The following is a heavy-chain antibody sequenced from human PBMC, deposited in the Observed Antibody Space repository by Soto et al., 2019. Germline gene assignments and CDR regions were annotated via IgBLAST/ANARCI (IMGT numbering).Heavy chain of an antibody. Sequence: EVQLMESGGGVVQPGGSLRLSCAASGFTFSSETMFWVRQAPRKGLEHITAISKNGDSTFYADSVKGRFSISRDNSKNTLYLQMGSLRAEDMAVYYCATREGFAYWGQGTLVTVSS. CDR2: ISKNGDST. V-gene: IGHV3-64*07. CDR1: GFTFSSET. CDR3: ATREGFAY. J-gene: IGHJ4*02.